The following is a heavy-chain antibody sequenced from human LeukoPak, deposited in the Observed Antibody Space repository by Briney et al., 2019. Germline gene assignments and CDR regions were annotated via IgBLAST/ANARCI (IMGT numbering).Heavy chain of an antibody. D-gene: IGHD3-22*01. V-gene: IGHV1-18*01. Sequence: ASVRVSCKASGYTFTSYGISWVRQAPGQGLEWMGWISAYNGNTNYAQKLQGRVTMTTDTSTSTAYMELRSLRSDDTAVYYCARVRDYYDSSGYSPCDYWAQGTLVTVSS. CDR2: ISAYNGNT. CDR3: ARVRDYYDSSGYSPCDY. J-gene: IGHJ4*02. CDR1: GYTFTSYG.